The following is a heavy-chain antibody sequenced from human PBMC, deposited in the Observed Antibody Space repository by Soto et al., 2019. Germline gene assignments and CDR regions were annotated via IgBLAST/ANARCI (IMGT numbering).Heavy chain of an antibody. D-gene: IGHD7-27*01. CDR3: ATSNWENWFDP. CDR1: GGSISSGDYY. Sequence: SETLSLTCTVSGGSISSGDYYWSWIRQPPGKGLEWIGYIYYSGSTYYNPSLKSRVTISVDTSKNQFSLKLSSVTAADTAVYYCATSNWENWFDPWGQGTLVTVSS. V-gene: IGHV4-30-4*01. CDR2: IYYSGST. J-gene: IGHJ5*02.